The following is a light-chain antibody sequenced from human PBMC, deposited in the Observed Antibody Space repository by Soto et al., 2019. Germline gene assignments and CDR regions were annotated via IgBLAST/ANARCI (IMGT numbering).Light chain of an antibody. J-gene: IGKJ2*01. CDR1: QSVSSSY. Sequence: EIVLTQSPGTLSLSPGERATLSCRASQSVSSSYLAWYQQKPGQAPRLLIYGASSRATGITDRFSGSGSGTDFTLTISRLEPEDFAVYYCQQYGSSFRGYTFGQGTKLEIK. CDR2: GAS. V-gene: IGKV3-20*01. CDR3: QQYGSSFRGYT.